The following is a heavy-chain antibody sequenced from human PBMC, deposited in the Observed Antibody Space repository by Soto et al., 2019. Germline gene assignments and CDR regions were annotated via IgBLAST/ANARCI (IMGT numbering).Heavy chain of an antibody. D-gene: IGHD2-2*02. V-gene: IGHV5-51*03. Sequence: EVQLVQSGAEVKKPGESLKISCKGSGYSFTSYWIGWVRQMPGKGLEWMGIIYPGDSDTRYSPSFQGQVTISADKSISTAYLQWSSLKASDTAMYYCARLNGCSSTSCYIWYFDLWGRGTLVTVSS. CDR1: GYSFTSYW. J-gene: IGHJ2*01. CDR2: IYPGDSDT. CDR3: ARLNGCSSTSCYIWYFDL.